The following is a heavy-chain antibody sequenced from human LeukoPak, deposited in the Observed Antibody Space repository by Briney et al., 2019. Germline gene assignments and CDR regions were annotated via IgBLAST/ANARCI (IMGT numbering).Heavy chain of an antibody. CDR2: IYTSGST. V-gene: IGHV4-61*02. Sequence: SETLSLTCTVSGGSISGSYYWSWIRQPAGKGLEWIGRIYTSGSTNYNPSLKSRVTISVDTSKNQFSLKLSSVTAADTAVYYCARDRDTRGFDPWGQGTLVTVSS. CDR3: ARDRDTRGFDP. D-gene: IGHD2-2*02. CDR1: GGSISGSYY. J-gene: IGHJ5*02.